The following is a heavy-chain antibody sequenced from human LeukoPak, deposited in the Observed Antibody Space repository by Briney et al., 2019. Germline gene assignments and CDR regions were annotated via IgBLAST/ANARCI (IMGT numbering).Heavy chain of an antibody. V-gene: IGHV4-34*01. CDR3: ARSPVRPVLWQQLESAFDI. Sequence: SETLSLTCAVYGGSFSGYYWSWIRQPPGKGLEWIGEINHSGSTNYNPSLKSRVTISVDTSKNQFSLKLSSVTAADTAVYYCARSPVRPVLWQQLESAFDIWGQGTMVTVSS. CDR1: GGSFSGYY. D-gene: IGHD6-13*01. CDR2: INHSGST. J-gene: IGHJ3*02.